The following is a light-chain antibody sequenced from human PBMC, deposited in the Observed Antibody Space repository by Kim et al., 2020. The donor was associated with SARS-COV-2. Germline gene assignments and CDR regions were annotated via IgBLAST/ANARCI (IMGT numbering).Light chain of an antibody. J-gene: IGKJ1*01. CDR2: DAS. CDR1: HSINIW. CDR3: QEYKSDSWT. Sequence: DIQMTQSPSTLSASVGDRVTITCRASHSINIWLAWYQQKPGKAPNLLIYDASNLETGVPSTFSGSGSGTQFALTISSLQPDDFATYYCQEYKSDSWTFGQGTKVDIK. V-gene: IGKV1-5*01.